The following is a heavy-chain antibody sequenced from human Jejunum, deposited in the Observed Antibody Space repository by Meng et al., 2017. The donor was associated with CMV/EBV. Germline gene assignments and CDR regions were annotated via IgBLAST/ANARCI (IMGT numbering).Heavy chain of an antibody. J-gene: IGHJ5*02. CDR1: YKFDAYF. D-gene: IGHD3-10*01. CDR2: IKPIGGST. Sequence: YKFDAYFMHWVRHAPGQGPEWMGMIKPIGGSTIYAQNFQGRVTMTRDTSTSTVYMELTNLTSDDTAVYYCGRVSGSQSAQPLDPWGQGTLVTVSS. V-gene: IGHV1-46*02. CDR3: GRVSGSQSAQPLDP.